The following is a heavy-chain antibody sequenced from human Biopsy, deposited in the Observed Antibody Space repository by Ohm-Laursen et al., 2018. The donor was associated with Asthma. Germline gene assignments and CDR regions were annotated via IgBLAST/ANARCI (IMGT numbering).Heavy chain of an antibody. V-gene: IGHV3-9*01. CDR1: GFMFSSFG. CDR3: AKSADYYDSTDYLDF. CDR2: ISWNSGNI. Sequence: SLRLSCAASGFMFSSFGMHWVRQAPGKGLEWVSSISWNSGNIGYAVSVKGRFTISRDNAKNSLYLQMQSLRPEDTAFYYCAKSADYYDSTDYLDFWGRGTLVTVSS. J-gene: IGHJ4*01. D-gene: IGHD3-22*01.